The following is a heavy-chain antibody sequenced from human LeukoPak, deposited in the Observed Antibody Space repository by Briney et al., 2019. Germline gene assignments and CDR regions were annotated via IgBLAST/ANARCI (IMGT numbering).Heavy chain of an antibody. J-gene: IGHJ6*03. Sequence: SETLSLTCTVSGYSISSGYYWSWIRQPPGKGLEWIGYIYYSGSTNYNPSLKSRVTISVDTSKNQFSLKLSSVTAADTAVYYCARGRSYYYYMDVWGKGTTVTVSS. CDR3: ARGRSYYYYMDV. CDR2: IYYSGST. CDR1: GYSISSGYY. V-gene: IGHV4-61*01.